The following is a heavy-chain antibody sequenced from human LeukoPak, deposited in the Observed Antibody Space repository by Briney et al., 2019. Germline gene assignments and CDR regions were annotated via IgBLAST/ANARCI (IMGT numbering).Heavy chain of an antibody. CDR2: IYSGGST. J-gene: IGHJ4*02. V-gene: IGHV3-66*01. CDR1: EFSVGSNY. CDR3: ARGATVTLDY. Sequence: GGSLRLSCAASEFSVGSNYMTWVRQAPGKGLEWVSLIYSGGSTYYADSVKGRFTISRDNSKNTLYLQMNSLRAEDTAVYYCARGATVTLDYWGQGTLVTVSS. D-gene: IGHD4-17*01.